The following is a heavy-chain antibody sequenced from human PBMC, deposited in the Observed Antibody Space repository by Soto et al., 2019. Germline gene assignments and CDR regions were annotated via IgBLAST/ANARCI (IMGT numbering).Heavy chain of an antibody. J-gene: IGHJ3*02. CDR2: IYHSGST. CDR1: GGSISSSNW. D-gene: IGHD3-10*01. Sequence: QVQLQESGPGLVKPSGTLSLTCAVSGGSISSSNWWSWVRQPPGKGLEWIGEIYHSGSTNYNPSLKSRVTISVHKSTDQFSLMLSSVTAADTAVYYWASGRPTLAFGHAFDIWGQGTLVTVSS. V-gene: IGHV4-4*02. CDR3: ASGRPTLAFGHAFDI.